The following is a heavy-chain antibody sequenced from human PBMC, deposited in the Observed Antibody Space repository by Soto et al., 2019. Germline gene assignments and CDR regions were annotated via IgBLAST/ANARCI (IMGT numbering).Heavy chain of an antibody. D-gene: IGHD1-1*01. V-gene: IGHV3-23*01. CDR3: ARVRTQHTSFDAFNV. J-gene: IGHJ3*01. CDR2: ISDSGAT. Sequence: EVQLLESGGGSLQTGGSLRLSCAASGFTFSNYAMGWLRQAPGKGLECVSIISDSGATIYAASVQGRFTISRDNSKNTLHLQVNSLRAEDTAVYFCARVRTQHTSFDAFNVWGQGTMVTVSS. CDR1: GFTFSNYA.